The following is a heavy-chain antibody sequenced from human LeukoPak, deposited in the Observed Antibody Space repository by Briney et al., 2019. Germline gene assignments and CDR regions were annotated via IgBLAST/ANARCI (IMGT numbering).Heavy chain of an antibody. V-gene: IGHV1-69*05. CDR1: GCTFTSYA. CDR3: ARGLTTVGGVSGVFDY. Sequence: ASVKVSCKASGCTFTSYAISWVRQAPGQGLEWMGRIIPIFGTANYAQKFQGRVTITTDESTSTAYMELSRLRSEDTAVDYCARGLTTVGGVSGVFDYWGQGTLVTVSS. J-gene: IGHJ4*02. D-gene: IGHD3-10*01. CDR2: IIPIFGTA.